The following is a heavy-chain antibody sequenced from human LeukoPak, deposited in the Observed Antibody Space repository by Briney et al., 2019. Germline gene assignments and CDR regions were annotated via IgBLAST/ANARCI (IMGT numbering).Heavy chain of an antibody. CDR2: IRSKAYGGTT. J-gene: IGHJ4*02. D-gene: IGHD2-8*01. CDR1: GFTFGDYA. V-gene: IGHV3-49*04. CDR3: AKDPDCTSGICYTFFDY. Sequence: PGGSLRLSCTASGFTFGDYAMSWVRQAPGKGLEWVGFIRSKAYGGTTEYAASVKGRFTISRDDSKSIAYLQMNSLRAEDTAVYYCAKDPDCTSGICYTFFDYWGQGTLVTVSS.